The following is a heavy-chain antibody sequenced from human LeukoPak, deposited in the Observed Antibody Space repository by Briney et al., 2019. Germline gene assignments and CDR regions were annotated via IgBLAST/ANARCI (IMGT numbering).Heavy chain of an antibody. J-gene: IGHJ6*02. CDR2: ISWNSGGI. Sequence: GRSLRLSCAASGFIFDDYAMHWVRQAPGKGLEWVSGISWNSGGIGYADSVKGRFTISRDNAKNSLYLQMNSLKVEDTALYYCAKGTQYYYAMDVWGQGTTVTVSS. CDR3: AKGTQYYYAMDV. CDR1: GFIFDDYA. V-gene: IGHV3-9*01.